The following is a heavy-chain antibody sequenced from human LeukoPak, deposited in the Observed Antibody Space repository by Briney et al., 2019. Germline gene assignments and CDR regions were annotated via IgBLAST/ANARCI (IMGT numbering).Heavy chain of an antibody. J-gene: IGHJ4*02. D-gene: IGHD3-16*01. Sequence: SQTLSLTCIVSGGSITSGSYYWNWIRQPAGKGLEWIGRIYISDSTNHNPSLKSRVTISVDTSKNQFSLNLSSVTAADTAVYYCARGRLGDSFDYWGQGILVTVSS. CDR3: ARGRLGDSFDY. V-gene: IGHV4-61*02. CDR1: GGSITSGSYY. CDR2: IYISDST.